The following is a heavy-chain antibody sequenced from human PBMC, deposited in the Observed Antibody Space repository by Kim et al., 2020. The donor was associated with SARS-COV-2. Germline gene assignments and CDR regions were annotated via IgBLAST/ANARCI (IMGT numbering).Heavy chain of an antibody. CDR3: AREHIVGADAFDI. V-gene: IGHV3-74*01. CDR2: INSDGSST. J-gene: IGHJ3*02. CDR1: GFTFSSYW. D-gene: IGHD2-15*01. Sequence: GGSLRLSCAASGFTFSSYWMHWVRQAPGKGLVWVSRINSDGSSTSYADSVKGRFTISRDNAKNTLYLQMNSLRAEDTAVYYCAREHIVGADAFDIWGQGTMFTVSS.